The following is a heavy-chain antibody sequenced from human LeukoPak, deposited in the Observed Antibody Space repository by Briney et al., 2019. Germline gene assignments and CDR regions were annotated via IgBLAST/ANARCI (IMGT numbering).Heavy chain of an antibody. Sequence: SETLSLTCTVYGGSISRYYWSWIRQPPGKGLEWIGYIYYSGSTNYNPSLKSRVTISVDTSKNQFSLKVTSVTAADTAIYYCARHDSSGYKYWGQGTLVTVSS. CDR3: ARHDSSGYKY. D-gene: IGHD3-22*01. V-gene: IGHV4-59*08. J-gene: IGHJ4*02. CDR2: IYYSGST. CDR1: GGSISRYY.